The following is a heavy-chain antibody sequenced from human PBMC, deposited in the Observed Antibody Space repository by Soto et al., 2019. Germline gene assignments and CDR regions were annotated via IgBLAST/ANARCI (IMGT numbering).Heavy chain of an antibody. Sequence: QVQLVESGGGVVQPGTSLRLSCVGSGFTFRSYVIHWVRQAPGKGLEWVALTSYDGSGKYYGDSVRGRFTISRDNSRNTVDLQMDSLILDDTALYYCARWGTTGGLDVWGQGTLVSVSS. CDR3: ARWGTTGGLDV. V-gene: IGHV3-30*19. CDR2: TSYDGSGK. D-gene: IGHD3-16*01. CDR1: GFTFRSYV. J-gene: IGHJ1*01.